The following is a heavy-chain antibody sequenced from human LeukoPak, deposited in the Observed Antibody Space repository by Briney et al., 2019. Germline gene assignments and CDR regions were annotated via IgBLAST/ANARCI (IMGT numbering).Heavy chain of an antibody. J-gene: IGHJ5*02. CDR3: AREQDYGDYGWFDP. D-gene: IGHD4-17*01. V-gene: IGHV4-61*01. CDR2: IYYTGST. CDR1: GGSVSSGSYY. Sequence: SETLSLTCTVSGGSVSSGSYYWSWIRQPPGEGLEWIGYIYYTGSTNYNPSLKSRVTISIDTSKNQFSLKLSSVTAADTAVYCCAREQDYGDYGWFDPWGQGTLVTVSS.